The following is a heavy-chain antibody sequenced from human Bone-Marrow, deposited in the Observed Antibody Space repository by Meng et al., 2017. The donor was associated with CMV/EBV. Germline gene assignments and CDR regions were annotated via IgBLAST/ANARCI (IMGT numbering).Heavy chain of an antibody. CDR1: RFTFSRYS. CDR2: ISYDGDNK. D-gene: IGHD3-3*01. V-gene: IGHV3-30*04. J-gene: IGHJ4*02. Sequence: GGSLRLSCAASRFTFSRYSMHWVRQAPGKGLEWVAVISYDGDNKHYADSVKGRFTVSRDNAKNTLYLQMNSLRTEDTAIYYCARAKDDFWSGFDYWGQGTLVTASS. CDR3: ARAKDDFWSGFDY.